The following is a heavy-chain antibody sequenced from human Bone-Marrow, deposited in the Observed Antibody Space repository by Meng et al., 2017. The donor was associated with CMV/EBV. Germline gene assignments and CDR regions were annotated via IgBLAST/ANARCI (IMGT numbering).Heavy chain of an antibody. D-gene: IGHD3-3*01. CDR3: ARTSHYDFGSGYLEGNWFDH. Sequence: SVKVSCKASGGTFSSYTISWVRQAPGQGLEWMGRIIPILGIANYAQKFQGRVTITADKSTTTAYMELGSLRSEDTAVYYAARTSHYDFGSGYLEGNWFDHWGQGTLVTVSS. CDR2: IIPILGIA. J-gene: IGHJ5*02. V-gene: IGHV1-69*02. CDR1: GGTFSSYT.